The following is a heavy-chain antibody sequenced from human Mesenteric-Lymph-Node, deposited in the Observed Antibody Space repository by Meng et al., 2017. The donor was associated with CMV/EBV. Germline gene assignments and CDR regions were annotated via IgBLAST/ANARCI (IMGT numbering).Heavy chain of an antibody. V-gene: IGHV3-30*02. Sequence: GSLKISCAASGFTFSSYGMHWVRQAPGKGLEWVAFIRNDGNYKYYADSVKGRFTISRDNSKNTLYLQMSSLRAEDTAVYYCAKQSSGEYTSISYYFDYWGQGTLVTVSS. CDR1: GFTFSSYG. CDR3: AKQSSGEYTSISYYFDY. D-gene: IGHD2/OR15-2a*01. CDR2: IRNDGNYK. J-gene: IGHJ4*02.